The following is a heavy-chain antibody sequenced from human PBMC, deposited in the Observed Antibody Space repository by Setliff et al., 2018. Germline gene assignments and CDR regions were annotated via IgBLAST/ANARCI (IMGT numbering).Heavy chain of an antibody. CDR3: ARDYTYYDFWSGPSSDAFDI. CDR1: GFTFRRYW. J-gene: IGHJ3*02. D-gene: IGHD3-3*01. V-gene: IGHV3-7*01. Sequence: PGGSLRLSCAASGFTFRRYWMSWVRQAPGKGLEWVANIKQDGSEKYYVDSVKGRFTISRDNAKNSLYLKMNSLRAEDTAVYYCARDYTYYDFWSGPSSDAFDIWGQGTMVTVSS. CDR2: IKQDGSEK.